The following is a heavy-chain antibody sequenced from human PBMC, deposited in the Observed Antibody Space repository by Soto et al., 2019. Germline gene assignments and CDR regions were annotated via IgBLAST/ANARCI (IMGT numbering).Heavy chain of an antibody. J-gene: IGHJ4*02. D-gene: IGHD3-16*01. CDR2: MYHSGVT. V-gene: IGHV4-4*02. CDR3: ARISAYHFDY. Sequence: SETLSLTCAFSEGSIRINNWWRWVRQPPGKGLEWIGEMYHSGVTNYNPSLKSRVTISVDKSKNQFSLKLSSLTAADTAVYYCARISAYHFDYWAQGTLVTVSS. CDR1: EGSIRINNW.